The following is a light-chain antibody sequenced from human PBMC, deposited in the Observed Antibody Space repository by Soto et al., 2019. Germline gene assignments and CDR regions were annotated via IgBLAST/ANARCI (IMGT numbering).Light chain of an antibody. CDR2: EVS. CDR3: SSYTSSSL. J-gene: IGLJ2*01. Sequence: QSVLTQPASVSGSPGQSITISCTGTSSDVGGYNYVSWYQQHPGKAPKLMIYEVSNRPSGVSNRFSGPKSGNTASLTISGLQAEDEADYYCSSYTSSSLFGGGTKLTVL. CDR1: SSDVGGYNY. V-gene: IGLV2-14*01.